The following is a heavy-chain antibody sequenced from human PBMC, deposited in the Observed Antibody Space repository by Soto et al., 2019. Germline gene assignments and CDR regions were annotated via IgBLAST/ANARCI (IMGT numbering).Heavy chain of an antibody. CDR2: IYYSGST. CDR3: ARDPISGWHTHGYFDY. D-gene: IGHD6-19*01. Sequence: SETLSRTCTVSGGSISSGGYYWSWFRQHAGKGLEWIGYIYYSGSTYYNPSLKSRVTISVDTSKNLFSLKLSSVTAADTAVYYCARDPISGWHTHGYFDYWGQGTLVTVSS. CDR1: GGSISSGGYY. J-gene: IGHJ4*02. V-gene: IGHV4-31*03.